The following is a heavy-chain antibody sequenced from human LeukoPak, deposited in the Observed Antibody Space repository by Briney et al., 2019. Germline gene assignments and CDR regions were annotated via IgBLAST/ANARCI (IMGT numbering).Heavy chain of an antibody. D-gene: IGHD3-10*01. CDR1: GGSFSGYY. J-gene: IGHJ5*02. V-gene: IGHV4-34*01. CDR3: ARVMKGSGSYYIAPRYNWFDP. Sequence: PSETLSLTCAVYGGSFSGYYWSWIRHPPGKGLEWIGEINHSGSTNYNPSLKSRVTISVDTSKNQFSLKLSSVTAADTAVYYCARVMKGSGSYYIAPRYNWFDPWGQGTLVTVSS. CDR2: INHSGST.